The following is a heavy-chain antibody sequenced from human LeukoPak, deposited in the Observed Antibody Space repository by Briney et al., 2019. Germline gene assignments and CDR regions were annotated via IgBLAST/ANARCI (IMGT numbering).Heavy chain of an antibody. D-gene: IGHD7-27*01. J-gene: IGHJ4*02. Sequence: GGSLRLSCAASGLTGSHNYVSWVRQAPGKGLEWVANIKQDGSEKYYVDSVKGRFTISRDNPKNSLYLQMNSLRAEDTAVYYCARPLGKGQDYWGQGTLVTVSS. V-gene: IGHV3-7*03. CDR1: GLTGSHNY. CDR3: ARPLGKGQDY. CDR2: IKQDGSEK.